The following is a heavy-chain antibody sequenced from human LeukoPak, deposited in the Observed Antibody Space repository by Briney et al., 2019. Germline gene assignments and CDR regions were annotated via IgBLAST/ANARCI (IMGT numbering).Heavy chain of an antibody. CDR3: ARSSGSYYNPRNYYYGMDV. Sequence: ASVKVSCKASGYTFTLYYMHWVRQAPGQGLEWMGWINPNSGGTNYAQKFQGRVTMTRDTSLSTAYMELSRLRSDDTAVYYCARSSGSYYNPRNYYYGMDVWGQGTTVTVSS. J-gene: IGHJ6*02. CDR1: GYTFTLYY. D-gene: IGHD3-10*01. V-gene: IGHV1-2*02. CDR2: INPNSGGT.